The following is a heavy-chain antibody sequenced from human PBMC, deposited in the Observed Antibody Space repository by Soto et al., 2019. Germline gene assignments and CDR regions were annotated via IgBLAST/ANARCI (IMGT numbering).Heavy chain of an antibody. CDR1: GFTFSSYW. CDR2: IKQDGSEK. J-gene: IGHJ6*02. CDR3: ARESSSWYFSSYYYGMDV. Sequence: PGGSLRLSCAASGFTFSSYWMRWVRQAPGKGLEWVANIKQDGSEKYYVDSVKGRFTISRDNAKNSLYLQMNSLRAEDTAVYYCARESSSWYFSSYYYGMDVWGQGTTVTVSS. V-gene: IGHV3-7*03. D-gene: IGHD6-13*01.